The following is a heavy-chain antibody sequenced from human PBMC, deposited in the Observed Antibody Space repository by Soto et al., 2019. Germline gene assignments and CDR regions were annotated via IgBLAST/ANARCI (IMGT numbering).Heavy chain of an antibody. J-gene: IGHJ4*02. CDR3: AKGVYSAGWSYYFDY. Sequence: GGSLRLSCAASGFTFSNYAMSLVRQSPGKGLEWVSSISGSGGSTYYADSVKGRFTVSRDNSKNTLYLQMNSLRAEDTAVYYCAKGVYSAGWSYYFDYWGQGTLVTVSS. CDR1: GFTFSNYA. CDR2: ISGSGGST. V-gene: IGHV3-23*01. D-gene: IGHD6-19*01.